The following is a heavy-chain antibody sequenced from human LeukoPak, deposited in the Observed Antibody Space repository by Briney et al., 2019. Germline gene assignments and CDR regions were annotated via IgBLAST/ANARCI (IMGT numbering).Heavy chain of an antibody. CDR1: GFTFSSFT. V-gene: IGHV3-21*01. Sequence: PGGSLRLSCAASGFTFSSFTMNWVRQAPGKGLEWVASITTSTSYIYYADSVKGRFTISRDNAKNSLYLQMNSLRAEDTAVYYCARDYSYGSGYLYWGQGTLVTVSS. D-gene: IGHD3-3*01. CDR2: ITTSTSYI. J-gene: IGHJ4*02. CDR3: ARDYSYGSGYLY.